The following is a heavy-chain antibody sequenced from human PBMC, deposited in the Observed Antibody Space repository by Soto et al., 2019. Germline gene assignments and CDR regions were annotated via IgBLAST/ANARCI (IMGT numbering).Heavy chain of an antibody. J-gene: IGHJ6*02. V-gene: IGHV1-69*06. D-gene: IGHD2-15*01. CDR1: GGTFSSYA. CDR2: IIPIFGTA. CDR3: ARANGGLLNPTFYYYYGMDV. Sequence: QVQLVQSGAEVKKPGSSVKVSCKASGGTFSSYAISWVRQAPGQGLEWMGGIIPIFGTANYAQKFQGRVTITADKSTSTAYMELSSLRSEDTAVYYCARANGGLLNPTFYYYYGMDVWGQGTTVTVSS.